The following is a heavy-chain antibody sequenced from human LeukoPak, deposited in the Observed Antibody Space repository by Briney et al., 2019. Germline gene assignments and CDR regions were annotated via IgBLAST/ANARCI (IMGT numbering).Heavy chain of an antibody. CDR2: THSGGTT. D-gene: IGHD5-24*01. Sequence: GGSLRLSCAASGFTVSNNYMSWVRQAPGKGLEWVSLTHSGGTTRYADSVKGRFTISRDNSKNTVFLQMNSLRADDTAVYYCARDSRDGYNFAFDIWGQGTRVTVSS. CDR1: GFTVSNNY. V-gene: IGHV3-53*01. J-gene: IGHJ3*02. CDR3: ARDSRDGYNFAFDI.